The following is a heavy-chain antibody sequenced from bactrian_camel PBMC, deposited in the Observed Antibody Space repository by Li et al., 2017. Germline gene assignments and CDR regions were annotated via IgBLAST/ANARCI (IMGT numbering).Heavy chain of an antibody. CDR1: GYRFNKCS. CDR3: NAKLEVGYSGPWCIETSDY. J-gene: IGHJ4*01. Sequence: VQLVESGGGSVQAGGSLRLSCAASGYRFNKCSMGWSRQAPGRERELVSTILSDGTTYYAGSVKGRFTISQDSAKDTVYLQMNSLEPEDTAMYYCNAKLEVGYSGPWCIETSDYWGQGTQVTVS. V-gene: IGHV3S53*01. D-gene: IGHD1*01. CDR2: ILSDGTT.